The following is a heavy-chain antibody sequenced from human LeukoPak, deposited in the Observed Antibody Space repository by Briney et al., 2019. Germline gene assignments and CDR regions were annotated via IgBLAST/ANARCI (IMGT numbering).Heavy chain of an antibody. CDR2: IYYSGST. D-gene: IGHD6-19*01. V-gene: IGHV4-59*01. CDR3: ARGGSLYGQWLVRYFQH. Sequence: LETLSLTCTVSGGSISSYYWSWIRQPPGKGLEWIGYIYYSGSTNYNPSLKSRVTISVDTSKSQFSLKLSSVTAADTAVYYCARGGSLYGQWLVRYFQHWGQGTLVTVSS. CDR1: GGSISSYY. J-gene: IGHJ1*01.